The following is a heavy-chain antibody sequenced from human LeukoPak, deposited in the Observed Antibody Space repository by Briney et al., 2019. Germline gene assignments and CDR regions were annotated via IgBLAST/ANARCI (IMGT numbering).Heavy chain of an antibody. CDR2: IYSGGST. D-gene: IGHD6-19*01. Sequence: PGGSLRLSCAASGFTVSSNYMTWVRQAPGKGLEWVSVIYSGGSTDYADSVQGRFTISRDNSKNTLNLQMNSLRAEDTAVYYCASSGHSSGWYVLDYWGQGTLVTVSS. J-gene: IGHJ4*02. CDR3: ASSGHSSGWYVLDY. V-gene: IGHV3-66*01. CDR1: GFTVSSNY.